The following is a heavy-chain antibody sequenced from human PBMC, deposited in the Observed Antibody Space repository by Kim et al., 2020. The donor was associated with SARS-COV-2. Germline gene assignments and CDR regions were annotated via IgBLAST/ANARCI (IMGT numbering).Heavy chain of an antibody. CDR2: IYYSGST. Sequence: SETLSLTCTVSGGSVSSSSYSWDWIRQPPGKGLEWIGSIYYSGSTYYNPSLKSRVTISVDTSKNQFSLKLSSVTAADTAVYYCARASRITIFGVVINNW. D-gene: IGHD3-3*01. J-gene: IGHJ5*01. V-gene: IGHV4-39*01. CDR3: ARASRITIFGVVINNW. CDR1: GGSVSSSSYS.